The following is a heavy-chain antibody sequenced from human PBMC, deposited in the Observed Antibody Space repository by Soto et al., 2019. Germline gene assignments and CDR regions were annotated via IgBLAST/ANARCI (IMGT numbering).Heavy chain of an antibody. Sequence: SGPTLVNPTQTLTLTCTFSGFSLSSLGTCVTWIRQPPGKALEWLALINWDNNKYYSTSLKTRLTISRDTSKNQVVLTMTNVDPVDTATYYCARIPHYSDSYYMDYWGQGTLVTVSS. CDR2: INWDNNK. CDR3: ARIPHYSDSYYMDY. CDR1: GFSLSSLGTC. D-gene: IGHD2-21*01. J-gene: IGHJ4*02. V-gene: IGHV2-70*01.